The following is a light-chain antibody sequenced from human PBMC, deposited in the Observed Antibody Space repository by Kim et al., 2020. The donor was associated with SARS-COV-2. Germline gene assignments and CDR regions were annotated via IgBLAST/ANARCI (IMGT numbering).Light chain of an antibody. V-gene: IGLV2-14*03. J-gene: IGLJ2*01. CDR1: SSDVGGYNY. Sequence: QSALTQPASVSGSPGQSITISCTGTSSDVGGYNYVSWYQQHPGKPPKLMIYDVSNRPSGVSNRFSGSKSGNTASLTISGLQAEDEADYYCSSYTSSNTVVFGGGTQLTVL. CDR2: DVS. CDR3: SSYTSSNTVV.